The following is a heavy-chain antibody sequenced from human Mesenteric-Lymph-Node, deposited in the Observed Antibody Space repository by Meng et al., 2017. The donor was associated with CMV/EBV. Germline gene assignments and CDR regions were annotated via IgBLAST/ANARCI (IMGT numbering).Heavy chain of an antibody. CDR1: GFIFSSYE. CDR2: ITSGGSNI. CDR3: ARGAGAGYSSNWVPWGWFDP. D-gene: IGHD6-13*01. J-gene: IGHJ5*02. V-gene: IGHV3-48*03. Sequence: GESLKISCAASGFIFSSYEMNWVRQAPGKGLEWVSYITSGGSNIYYADSVKGRFTISRDNAKNSLYLQMNSLRADDSAVYYCARGAGAGYSSNWVPWGWFDPWGQGTLVTVSS.